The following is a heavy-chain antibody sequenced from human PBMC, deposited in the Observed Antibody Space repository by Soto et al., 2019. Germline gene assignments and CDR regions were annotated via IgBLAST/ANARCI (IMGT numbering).Heavy chain of an antibody. D-gene: IGHD5-18*01. CDR2: INSGGNT. Sequence: EVPLVESGGGLVQPGGSLRLSCAASGFGVSNNYMSWVRQAPGKGLEWVSAINSGGNTYYGDSVKGRFTISRDNSTSTVYLRMNSVGAEDTAVYYCARGGDSYGYGEYYDSGMDVWGQGTTVTVSP. V-gene: IGHV3-66*01. CDR3: ARGGDSYGYGEYYDSGMDV. J-gene: IGHJ6*01. CDR1: GFGVSNNY.